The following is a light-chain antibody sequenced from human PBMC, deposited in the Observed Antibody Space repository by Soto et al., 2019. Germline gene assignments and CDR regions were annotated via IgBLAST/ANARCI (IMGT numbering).Light chain of an antibody. CDR2: DAS. CDR1: QSIGIW. Sequence: DIQMTQSPSTLSASIGDRVTITCRASQSIGIWLAWYQQKPVKAPKLLIYDASSLESGVPSRFSGSGSGTEFTLTINSLQPDDFATYFCQQYDGYSPGTFGQGTKVDIK. V-gene: IGKV1-5*01. J-gene: IGKJ1*01. CDR3: QQYDGYSPGT.